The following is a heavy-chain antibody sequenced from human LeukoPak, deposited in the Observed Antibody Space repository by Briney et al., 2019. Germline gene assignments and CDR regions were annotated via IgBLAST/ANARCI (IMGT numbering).Heavy chain of an antibody. Sequence: SETLSLTCTVSGGSFSSYYWSWIRQPAGKGLEWIGRTYTSGITNYNTNYNPSLSSRVTMSVDASKNQFSVKLNSATAADTAVYFCARAIWYGSGTTAFDYWGPGTLVTVSS. CDR2: TYTSGITNYNT. CDR1: GGSFSSYY. CDR3: ARAIWYGSGTTAFDY. V-gene: IGHV4-4*07. J-gene: IGHJ4*02. D-gene: IGHD3-10*01.